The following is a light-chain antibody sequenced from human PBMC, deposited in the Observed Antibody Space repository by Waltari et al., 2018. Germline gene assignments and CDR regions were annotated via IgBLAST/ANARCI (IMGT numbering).Light chain of an antibody. CDR1: SSNIGNNY. J-gene: IGLJ7*01. V-gene: IGLV1-51*02. CDR2: ATS. CDR3: GTWDSSLSGAV. Sequence: QSVLTQPPSVSAAPGQRVTISCSGGSSNIGNNYVSWYRQFPGTAPKLLIYATSRRPSGLPGPCSGSQSGTSATLDLTGLQAGDEADYYCGTWDSSLSGAVFGGGTHLTVL.